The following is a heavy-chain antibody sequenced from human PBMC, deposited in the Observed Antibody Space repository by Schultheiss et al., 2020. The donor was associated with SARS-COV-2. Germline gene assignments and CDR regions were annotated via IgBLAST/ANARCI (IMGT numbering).Heavy chain of an antibody. CDR3: AREMGTQSPFIYGMDL. Sequence: ASVKVSCKASGYTFTSYYMHWVRQAPGQGLEWMGIINPSGGSTSYAQKFQGRVTMTRDTSTSTVYMELSSLRSEDTAVYYCAREMGTQSPFIYGMDLWGQGTTVTVSS. CDR1: GYTFTSYY. V-gene: IGHV1-46*01. CDR2: INPSGGST. D-gene: IGHD1/OR15-1a*01. J-gene: IGHJ6*02.